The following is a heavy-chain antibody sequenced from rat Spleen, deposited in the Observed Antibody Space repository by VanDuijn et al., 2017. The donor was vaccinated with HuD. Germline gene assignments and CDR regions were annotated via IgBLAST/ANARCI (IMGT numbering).Heavy chain of an antibody. V-gene: IGHV5-29*01. J-gene: IGHJ2*01. CDR3: AIHRSYGYNPLDY. D-gene: IGHD1-9*01. CDR2: ISFDGSNT. Sequence: EVQLVESDGGLVQPGRSLKVSCAASGFTLSDYYMAWVRQAPTKGLEWVATISFDGSNTYYRDSVKGRFTISRDNANSTLYLQMDSLRSEDTATYYCAIHRSYGYNPLDYWGQGVMVTVSS. CDR1: GFTLSDYY.